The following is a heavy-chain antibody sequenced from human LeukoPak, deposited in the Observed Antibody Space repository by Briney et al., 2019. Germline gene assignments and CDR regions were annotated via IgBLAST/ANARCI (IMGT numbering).Heavy chain of an antibody. V-gene: IGHV4-34*01. CDR2: INHSGST. CDR3: ARHPDY. Sequence: SETLSLTCAVYGGSFRGYYWSWIRQPPGKGLEWIGEINHSGSTYYNPSLKSRVTISVDTSKNQFSLKLSSVTAADTAVYYCARHPDYWGQGTLVTVSS. CDR1: GGSFRGYY. J-gene: IGHJ4*02.